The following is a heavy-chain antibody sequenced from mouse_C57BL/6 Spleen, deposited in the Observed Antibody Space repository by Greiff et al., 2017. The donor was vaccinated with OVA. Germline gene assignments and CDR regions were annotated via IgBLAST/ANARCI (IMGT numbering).Heavy chain of an antibody. Sequence: LQESGAELVKPGASVKISCKASGYTFTDYYINWVKQRPGLGLEWIGKIGPGSGSTYYNEKFKGKATLTADKSSSTAYMQLSSLTSEDSAVYFCARSYYYGSSYDYFDYWGQGTTLTVSS. D-gene: IGHD1-1*01. V-gene: IGHV1-77*01. CDR3: ARSYYYGSSYDYFDY. CDR1: GYTFTDYY. J-gene: IGHJ2*01. CDR2: IGPGSGST.